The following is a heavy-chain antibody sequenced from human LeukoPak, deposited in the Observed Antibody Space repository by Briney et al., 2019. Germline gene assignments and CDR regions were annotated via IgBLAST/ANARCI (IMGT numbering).Heavy chain of an antibody. CDR2: IIPIFGTA. V-gene: IGHV1-69*13. D-gene: IGHD3-3*01. J-gene: IGHJ6*03. Sequence: PVKVSCKASGGTFSSYAISWVRQAPGQGLEWMGGIIPIFGTANYAQKFQGRVTITADESTSTAYMELSSLRSEDTAVYYCAQYYDFWSGLYYMDVWGKGTTVTVSS. CDR3: AQYYDFWSGLYYMDV. CDR1: GGTFSSYA.